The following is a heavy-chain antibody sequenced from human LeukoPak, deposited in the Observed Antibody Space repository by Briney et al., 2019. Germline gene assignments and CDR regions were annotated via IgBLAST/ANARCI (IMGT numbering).Heavy chain of an antibody. J-gene: IGHJ3*02. CDR3: ASGVIGYYDSSGYYYFAFDI. D-gene: IGHD3-22*01. CDR1: GGSISSYY. V-gene: IGHV4-39*07. Sequence: SETLSLTCTVSGGSISSYYWGWIRQPPGKGLEWIGSIYYSGSTYYNPSLKSRVTISVDTSKNQFSLKLSSVTAADTAVYYCASGVIGYYDSSGYYYFAFDIWGQGTMVTVSS. CDR2: IYYSGST.